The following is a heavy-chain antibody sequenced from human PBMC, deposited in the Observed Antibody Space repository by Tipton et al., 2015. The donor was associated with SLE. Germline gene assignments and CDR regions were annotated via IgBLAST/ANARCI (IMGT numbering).Heavy chain of an antibody. CDR3: ARSLGGSYVYGLDV. CDR1: GFTFRNYA. CDR2: VYSGGNT. V-gene: IGHV3-23*03. Sequence: SLRLSCAASGFTFRNYAMGWVRQAPGKGLEWVSAVYSGGNTYYGDSVKGRFTISRDNSKNTVHLQMNSLRVEDTAVYYCARSLGGSYVYGLDVWGQGTTVTVS. J-gene: IGHJ6*02. D-gene: IGHD1-26*01.